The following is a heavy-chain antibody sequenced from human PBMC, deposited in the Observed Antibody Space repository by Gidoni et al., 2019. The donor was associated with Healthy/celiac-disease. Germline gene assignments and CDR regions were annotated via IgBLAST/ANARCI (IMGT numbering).Heavy chain of an antibody. V-gene: IGHV3-11*01. Sequence: QLQLVESGGGLVKPGGSLILSCAASGFPFSDYYMSWIRQAPGKGLEWVSYISSSGSTIYYADSVKGRFTISRDNAKNSLYLQMNSLRAEDTAVYYCARDPDFWSGYYGVGDYWGQGTLVTVSS. CDR3: ARDPDFWSGYYGVGDY. CDR1: GFPFSDYY. J-gene: IGHJ4*02. D-gene: IGHD3-3*01. CDR2: ISSSGSTI.